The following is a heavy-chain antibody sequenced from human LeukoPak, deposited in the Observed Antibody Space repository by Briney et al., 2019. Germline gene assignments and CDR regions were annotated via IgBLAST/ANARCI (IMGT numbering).Heavy chain of an antibody. CDR1: GDSVSSNSAA. J-gene: IGHJ4*02. CDR2: TYYRSKWYN. D-gene: IGHD6-19*01. V-gene: IGHV6-1*01. Sequence: SQTLSLTCAISGDSVSSNSAAWNWIRQSPSRGLEWLGRTYYRSKWYNDYAVSVKSLITINPDTSKNQFSLQLNSVTPEDTAVYYCARDKAVNGIAVAGRWSASLFDYWGQGTLVTVSS. CDR3: ARDKAVNGIAVAGRWSASLFDY.